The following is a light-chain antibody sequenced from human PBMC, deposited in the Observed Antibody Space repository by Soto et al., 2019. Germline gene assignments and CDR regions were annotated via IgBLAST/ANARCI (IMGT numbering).Light chain of an antibody. V-gene: IGKV4-1*01. Sequence: DIVMTQSPNSLAVSLGERATINCKSSQSVLYSSNDKNFLTWYQQKPGQPPKLLIYWASTRESGVPDRFSGSGSGTDFTLTIRSLEPEDFAVYYCQQRSNPTFGGGTKVDIK. J-gene: IGKJ4*01. CDR1: QSVLYSSNDKNF. CDR2: WAS. CDR3: QQRSNPT.